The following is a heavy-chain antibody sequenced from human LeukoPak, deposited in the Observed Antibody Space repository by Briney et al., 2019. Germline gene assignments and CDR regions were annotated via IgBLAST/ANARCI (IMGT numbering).Heavy chain of an antibody. CDR1: GGSISSGGYY. D-gene: IGHD2-15*01. CDR3: ARGDVVVVAAIPD. V-gene: IGHV4-30-4*08. Sequence: SETLSLTCTVSGGSISSGGYYWSWIRQHPGKGLEWIGYIYYSGSTYYNPSLKSRVTISVDTSKNQFSLKLSSVTAADTAVYYCARGDVVVVAAIPDWGQGTLVTVSS. J-gene: IGHJ4*02. CDR2: IYYSGST.